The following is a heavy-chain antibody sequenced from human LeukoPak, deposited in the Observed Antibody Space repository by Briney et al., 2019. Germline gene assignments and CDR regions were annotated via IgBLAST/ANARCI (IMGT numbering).Heavy chain of an antibody. Sequence: SETLSLTCNVSGDSISSGGYYWSWIRQRPEKGLERIGYIYYSGSTYYNPSLKSRVTISIDTSENQFSLKLNSVSAADTAVYYCARVPSSNYYYFDYWGQGTLVTVSS. V-gene: IGHV4-31*03. D-gene: IGHD4-11*01. J-gene: IGHJ4*02. CDR1: GDSISSGGYY. CDR2: IYYSGST. CDR3: ARVPSSNYYYFDY.